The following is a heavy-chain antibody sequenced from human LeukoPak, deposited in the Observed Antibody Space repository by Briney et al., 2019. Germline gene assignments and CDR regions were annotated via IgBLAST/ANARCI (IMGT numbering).Heavy chain of an antibody. V-gene: IGHV3-21*01. J-gene: IGHJ3*01. CDR1: GFTFSHSA. CDR3: AKLNNYAFDF. D-gene: IGHD1-1*01. CDR2: ISSSTSYI. Sequence: PGGSLRLSCAASGFTFSHSAMNWVRQAPGKGLEWVSSISSSTSYIYYADSVKGRFTISRDNAKNSLYLEMNSLRVEDTAVYYCAKLNNYAFDFWGQGTMVTVSS.